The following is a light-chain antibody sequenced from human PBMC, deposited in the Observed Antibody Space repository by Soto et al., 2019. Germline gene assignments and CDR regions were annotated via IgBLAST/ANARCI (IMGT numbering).Light chain of an antibody. J-gene: IGLJ1*01. Sequence: QSVLTQPASVSASPGQSITISCTGTGSDMCACNFFSWYQQHAGKAPKLIVFQVSFRPSAVSDRFSGSKSDNTASLTISGLQTEDEADYFCLSYTTSSTVVFGTGTKVTVL. CDR1: GSDMCACNF. CDR3: LSYTTSSTVV. V-gene: IGLV2-14*01. CDR2: QVS.